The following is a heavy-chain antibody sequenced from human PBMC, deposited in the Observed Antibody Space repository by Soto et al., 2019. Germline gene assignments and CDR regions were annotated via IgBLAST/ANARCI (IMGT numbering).Heavy chain of an antibody. CDR1: GGSISSGGYY. J-gene: IGHJ3*02. V-gene: IGHV4-31*03. CDR3: ARDQGYCSGGSCWRHGSDAFDI. Sequence: PSETLSLTCTVSGGSISSGGYYWSWIRQHPGKGLEWIGYIYYSGSTYYNPSLKSRVTISVDTSKNQFSLKLSSVTAADTAVYYCARDQGYCSGGSCWRHGSDAFDIWGQGTMVTVSS. CDR2: IYYSGST. D-gene: IGHD2-15*01.